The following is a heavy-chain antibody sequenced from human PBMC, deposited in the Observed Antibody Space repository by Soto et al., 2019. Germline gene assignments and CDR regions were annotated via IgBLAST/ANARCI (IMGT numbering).Heavy chain of an antibody. CDR3: ERGDPVHYDYVWGSYRGLGDYFDY. CDR1: GYTFTSYG. CDR2: ISAHNAKT. J-gene: IGHJ4*02. Sequence: QVQLVQSGAEVKKPGASVKVSCKASGYTFTSYGISWVRQAPGQGLEWMGWISAHNAKTNYAQKLQGRVTMTTDTSTSTAYMELRSLRSDDTAVYYCERGDPVHYDYVWGSYRGLGDYFDYWGQGTLVTVSS. V-gene: IGHV1-18*04. D-gene: IGHD3-16*02.